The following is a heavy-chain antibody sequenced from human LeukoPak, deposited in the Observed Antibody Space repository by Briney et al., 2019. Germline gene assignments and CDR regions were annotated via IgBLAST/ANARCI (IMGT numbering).Heavy chain of an antibody. D-gene: IGHD6-13*01. Sequence: SVKVSFKASGGTFSSYAISWVRQAPGQGLEWMGGIIPIFGTANYAQKFQGRVTITTDESTSTAYMELSSLRSEDTAVYYCARGRIAAAGTRQGRWFDPWGQGTLVTVSS. V-gene: IGHV1-69*05. CDR3: ARGRIAAAGTRQGRWFDP. CDR1: GGTFSSYA. J-gene: IGHJ5*02. CDR2: IIPIFGTA.